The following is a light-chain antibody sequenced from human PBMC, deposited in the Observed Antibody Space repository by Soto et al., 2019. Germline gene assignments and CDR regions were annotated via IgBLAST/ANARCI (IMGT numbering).Light chain of an antibody. Sequence: DMQQKKSPSSLSASIGDGVTITCRASQSISTYLNWFQQKPGKAPQLLIHGASTLHSGVPSTFSGSGYGTDFTLTISSLRPEDFATYYCQQNYSPPPTFGGGTKVDIK. CDR3: QQNYSPPPT. CDR2: GAS. V-gene: IGKV1-39*01. J-gene: IGKJ4*01. CDR1: QSISTY.